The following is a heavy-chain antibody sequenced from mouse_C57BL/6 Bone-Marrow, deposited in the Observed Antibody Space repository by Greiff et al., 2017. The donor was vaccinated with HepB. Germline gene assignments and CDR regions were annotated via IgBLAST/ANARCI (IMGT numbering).Heavy chain of an antibody. V-gene: IGHV1-81*01. CDR1: GYTFTSYG. CDR2: IYPRSGNT. D-gene: IGHD2-4*01. CDR3: ARWGLRPFFDY. Sequence: LVESGAELARPGASVKLSCKASGYTFTSYGISWVKQRTGQGLEWIGEIYPRSGNTYYNEKFKGKATLTADKSSSTAYMELRSLTSEDSAVYFCARWGLRPFFDYWGQGTTLTVSS. J-gene: IGHJ2*01.